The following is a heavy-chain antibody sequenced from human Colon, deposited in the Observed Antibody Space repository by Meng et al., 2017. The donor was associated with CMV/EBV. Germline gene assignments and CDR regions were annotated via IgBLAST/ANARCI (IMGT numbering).Heavy chain of an antibody. CDR3: ARELARGGY. Sequence: GQLVQSGAEVKKPGASVKVSCKTSGYTFTNFGISWVRQAPGQGLEWMAYISPYNGDTNYAQRFQGRVALTTDTSTSTVYMELGSLTSDDTVMYYCARELARGGYWGQGTLVTVSS. V-gene: IGHV1-18*01. CDR1: GYTFTNFG. CDR2: ISPYNGDT. J-gene: IGHJ4*02.